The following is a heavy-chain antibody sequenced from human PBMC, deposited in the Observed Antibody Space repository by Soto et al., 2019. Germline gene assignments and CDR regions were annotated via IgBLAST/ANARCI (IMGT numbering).Heavy chain of an antibody. J-gene: IGHJ4*02. D-gene: IGHD6-19*01. V-gene: IGHV3-23*01. CDR2: ISGSGGST. Sequence: EVQLLESGGGLVQPGGSLRLSCAASGFTFSTYAMSWVRQAPGKGLEWVSAISGSGGSTYYADSVKGRFTISRDNXKXXLYLQMNSLRAEDTAVYYCAKDPRLGIAVAGGCDYWGQGTLVTVSS. CDR3: AKDPRLGIAVAGGCDY. CDR1: GFTFSTYA.